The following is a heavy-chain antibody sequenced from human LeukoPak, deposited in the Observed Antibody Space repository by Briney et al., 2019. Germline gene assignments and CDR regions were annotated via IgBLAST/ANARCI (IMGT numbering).Heavy chain of an antibody. J-gene: IGHJ4*02. CDR1: GYX. D-gene: IGHD5-24*01. CDR2: INPRGST. V-gene: IGHV4-34*01. CDR3: ARRRLGYYFDY. Sequence: GYXRSWVRQPPGKGLEWIGEINPRGSTNYNPSLKSRVTLSADTSKNQFSLTLNSVTAADTAVYYCARRRLGYYFDYWGQGTLVTVSS.